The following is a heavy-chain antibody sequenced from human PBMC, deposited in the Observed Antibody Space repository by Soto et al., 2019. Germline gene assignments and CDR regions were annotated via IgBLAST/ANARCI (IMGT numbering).Heavy chain of an antibody. D-gene: IGHD5-18*01. Sequence: PSETLSLTCTVSGDSVSSDSYYWTWIRQPPGKGLEWIGYIYSSGSTNYNPSLKSRVTISVATSRNQFSLKLTSVTAADTAVYYCARDIRGYSRAYDYWGQGTLVTVSS. CDR1: GDSVSSDSYY. CDR2: IYSSGST. V-gene: IGHV4-61*01. CDR3: ARDIRGYSRAYDY. J-gene: IGHJ4*02.